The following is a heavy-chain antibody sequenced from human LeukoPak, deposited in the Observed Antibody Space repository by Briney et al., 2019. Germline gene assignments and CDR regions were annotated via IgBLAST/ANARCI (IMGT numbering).Heavy chain of an antibody. Sequence: SETLSLTCAVYGGSFSGYYWSWIRQPPGKGLEWIGEINHSGSTNYNPSLKSRVTISVDTSKNQFSLKLSSVTAADTAAYYCARWGPTGHYYYYYGMDVWGQGTTVTVSS. CDR1: GGSFSGYY. D-gene: IGHD4-17*01. CDR2: INHSGST. V-gene: IGHV4-34*01. J-gene: IGHJ6*02. CDR3: ARWGPTGHYYYYYGMDV.